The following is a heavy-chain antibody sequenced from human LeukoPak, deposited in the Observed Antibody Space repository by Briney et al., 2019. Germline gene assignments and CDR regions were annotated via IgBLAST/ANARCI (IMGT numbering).Heavy chain of an antibody. J-gene: IGHJ3*02. CDR2: ISWNSGSI. Sequence: GGSLRLSCAASGFSFSSYGMHWVRQAPGKGLEWVSGISWNSGSIGYADSVKGRFTISRDNAKNSLYLQMNSLRAEDMALYYCAKDTSAWGGAFDIWGQGTMVTVSS. CDR1: GFSFSSYG. V-gene: IGHV3-9*03. CDR3: AKDTSAWGGAFDI. D-gene: IGHD3-16*01.